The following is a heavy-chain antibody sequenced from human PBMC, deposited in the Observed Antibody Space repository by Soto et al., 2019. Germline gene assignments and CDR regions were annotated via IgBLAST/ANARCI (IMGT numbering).Heavy chain of an antibody. V-gene: IGHV3-30-3*01. CDR1: GFTFSSYG. CDR2: IPNTENKK. D-gene: IGHD6-13*01. J-gene: IGHJ3*02. Sequence: QVQLEESGGGVVQPGTSLRLSCVASGFTFSSYGMHWVRQAPGKGLEWVAVIPNTENKKYYAESVKGRFTISRDNSQNTLFLQMDSLMSEDTAVYYCARTAGGRVRGALDIWGQGTMVTVS. CDR3: ARTAGGRVRGALDI.